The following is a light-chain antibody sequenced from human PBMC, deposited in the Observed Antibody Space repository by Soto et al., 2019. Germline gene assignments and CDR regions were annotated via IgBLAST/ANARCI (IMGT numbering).Light chain of an antibody. Sequence: QSALTQPASVSGSPGQSITISCTGTSSDFGSYNLVSWYQQYPGKAPKLMIYEVSKRPSGVSNRFSGSKSGNTASLTISGLQAEDEADYYCCSYTGSRTPFIFGTGTKVTVL. J-gene: IGLJ1*01. CDR1: SSDFGSYNL. CDR3: CSYTGSRTPFI. CDR2: EVS. V-gene: IGLV2-23*02.